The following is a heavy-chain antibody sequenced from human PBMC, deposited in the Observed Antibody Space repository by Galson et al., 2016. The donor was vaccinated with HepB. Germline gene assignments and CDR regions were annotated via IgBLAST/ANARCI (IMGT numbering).Heavy chain of an antibody. D-gene: IGHD2-2*02. CDR2: ISESGGST. CDR1: GVIFRRDA. Sequence: SLRLSCAASGVIFRRDAMTWVRQAPGKGLEWVSVISESGGSTYYDDSVRGRFTISRDSSKNTLYPEMNNLRVENTAVYYFDTRSDVVILVPTAIRHYFFYGLDVWGPGTTVTVSS. CDR3: DTRSDVVILVPTAIRHYFFYGLDV. V-gene: IGHV3-23*01. J-gene: IGHJ6*02.